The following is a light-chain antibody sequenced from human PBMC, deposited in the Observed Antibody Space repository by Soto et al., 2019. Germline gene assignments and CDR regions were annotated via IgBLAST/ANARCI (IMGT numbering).Light chain of an antibody. Sequence: EIVMTQSPATLSGSPGERVTLSCRASQSVSSNLAWYQQKPGQAPRLLIHGASTRATGIPARFSGSGSGTEFTLTISSLQSEDFAVYYCQQYDNWPPAYTFGQGTKLEIK. V-gene: IGKV3-15*01. CDR2: GAS. J-gene: IGKJ2*01. CDR1: QSVSSN. CDR3: QQYDNWPPAYT.